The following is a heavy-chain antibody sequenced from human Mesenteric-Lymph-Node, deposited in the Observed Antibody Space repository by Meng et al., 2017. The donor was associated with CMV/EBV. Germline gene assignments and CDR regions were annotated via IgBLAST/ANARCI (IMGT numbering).Heavy chain of an antibody. V-gene: IGHV4-38-2*02. J-gene: IGHJ4*02. CDR1: GYSISSGYY. CDR2: IYHSGST. CDR3: AREMNDYWSGYHPFDY. Sequence: SETLSLTCTVSGYSISSGYYWGWIRQPPGKGLEWIGSIYHSGSTYYNPSLKSRVTISVDTSTNQFFLNLTSVTATDTAVYYCAREMNDYWSGYHPFDYWGQGTLVTVSS. D-gene: IGHD3-3*01.